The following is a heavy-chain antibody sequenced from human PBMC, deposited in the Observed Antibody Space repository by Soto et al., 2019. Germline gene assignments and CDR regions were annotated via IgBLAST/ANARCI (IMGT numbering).Heavy chain of an antibody. CDR2: IYWNEDK. Sequence: GPTLVNPTQTLTLTCTFSAFSLSTKGEGVGWIRQPPGKPLEWLAVIYWNEDKRYSRSLKSRLSITKDTAKNQVVLTMTTMDPADTDTYYCVHTVILHILTGRQYFDFWGPGILVTVSS. CDR1: AFSLSTKGEG. V-gene: IGHV2-5*04. J-gene: IGHJ4*02. CDR3: VHTVILHILTGRQYFDF. D-gene: IGHD2-8*02.